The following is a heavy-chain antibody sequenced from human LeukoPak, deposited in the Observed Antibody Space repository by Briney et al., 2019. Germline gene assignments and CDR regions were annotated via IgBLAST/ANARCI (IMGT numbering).Heavy chain of an antibody. D-gene: IGHD3-22*01. CDR2: ISSSSTI. CDR1: GFTFSSYS. J-gene: IGHJ4*02. Sequence: GGSLRLSCAASGFTFSSYSMNWVRQAPGKGLEWVSYISSSSTIYYADSVKGRFTISRDNAKNSLFLQMNSLRADDTALYYCARDRALYNSRGYYYTEDDYWGQGTLVTVSS. CDR3: ARDRALYNSRGYYYTEDDY. V-gene: IGHV3-48*04.